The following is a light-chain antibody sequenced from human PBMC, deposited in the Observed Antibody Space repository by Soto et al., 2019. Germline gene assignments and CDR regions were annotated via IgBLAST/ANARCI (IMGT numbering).Light chain of an antibody. J-gene: IGLJ1*01. CDR3: SSYVGTNSYV. CDR2: EVY. Sequence: QSALTQPPSASGSPGQSVTISCTGTSSDVGGYNYVSWYQHHPGKAPKLIIYEVYKRPSGVPDRFSGSKSGNTAALTVYGLQAEDEADYYCSSYVGTNSYVFGTGTSSPS. V-gene: IGLV2-8*01. CDR1: SSDVGGYNY.